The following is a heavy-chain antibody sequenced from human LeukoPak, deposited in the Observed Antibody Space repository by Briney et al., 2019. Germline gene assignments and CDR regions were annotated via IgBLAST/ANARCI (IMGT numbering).Heavy chain of an antibody. CDR2: IYYSGNT. CDR3: ARVRLAGYDILTGYYSFDY. J-gene: IGHJ4*02. V-gene: IGHV4-59*01. Sequence: SETLSLTCTVSGGSISTYSWSWIRQPPGKGLEWIGYIYYSGNTNYNPSLKSRVTISVDTSKNQFSLKLSSVTAADTAVYYCARVRLAGYDILTGYYSFDYWGQGTLVTVSS. CDR1: GGSISTYS. D-gene: IGHD3-9*01.